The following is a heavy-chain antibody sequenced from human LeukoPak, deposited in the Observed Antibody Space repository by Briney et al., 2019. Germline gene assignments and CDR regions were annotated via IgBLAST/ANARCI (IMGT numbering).Heavy chain of an antibody. Sequence: ASVKVSCKTSGYTFTTYDINWVRQATGQGLEWMGWMNPNSGNTGYAQKFQGRVTMTRDTSKSTAYMELSSLRSEDSAVYFCARNLIEVPGTTRQFHDYYYGMDVWGQEAKVTVSS. CDR2: MNPNSGNT. V-gene: IGHV1-8*01. D-gene: IGHD6-19*01. CDR3: ARNLIEVPGTTRQFHDYYYGMDV. J-gene: IGHJ6*02. CDR1: GYTFTTYD.